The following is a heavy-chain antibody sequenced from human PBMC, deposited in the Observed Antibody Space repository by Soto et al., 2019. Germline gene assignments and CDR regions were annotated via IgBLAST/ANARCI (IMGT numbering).Heavy chain of an antibody. D-gene: IGHD3-16*01. J-gene: IGHJ4*02. CDR2: IYNSGGS. V-gene: IGHV4-30-2*01. Sequence: QLQLQESGSGLVKPSQTLSLTCVVSGASIISGDYAWNWVRQPPGKGLEWLGYIYNSGGSYYNPSLKRRVTIALDRSKNHFSLRLDSVTAADTALYFCARGDKNNDYYFDHWGQGTLVTVTS. CDR1: GASIISGDYA. CDR3: ARGDKNNDYYFDH.